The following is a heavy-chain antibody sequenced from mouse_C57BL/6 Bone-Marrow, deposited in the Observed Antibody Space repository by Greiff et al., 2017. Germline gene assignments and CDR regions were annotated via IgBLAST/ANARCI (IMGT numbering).Heavy chain of an antibody. CDR3: AREGYYYGSFAY. D-gene: IGHD1-1*01. CDR2: IYPRSGNT. J-gene: IGHJ3*01. V-gene: IGHV1-81*01. CDR1: GYTFTSYG. Sequence: QVQLKQSGAELARPGASVKLSCKASGYTFTSYGISWVKQRTGQGLEWIGEIYPRSGNTYYNEKFKGKATLTADTSSSTAYMELRSLTSEDSAVYFCAREGYYYGSFAYWGPGTLVTVSA.